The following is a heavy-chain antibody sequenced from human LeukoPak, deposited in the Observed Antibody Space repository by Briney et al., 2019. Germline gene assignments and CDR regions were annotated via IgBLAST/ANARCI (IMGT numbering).Heavy chain of an antibody. Sequence: PGGSLRLSCAASGFTFSSYAMHWVRQAPGKGLEWVAVISYDGSNKYYADSVKGRFTISRDNSKNTLYLQMNSLRAEDTAVYYCARDPKAMIVVPYYFDYWGQGTLVTVSS. CDR1: GFTFSSYA. J-gene: IGHJ4*02. CDR2: ISYDGSNK. CDR3: ARDPKAMIVVPYYFDY. V-gene: IGHV3-30-3*01. D-gene: IGHD3-22*01.